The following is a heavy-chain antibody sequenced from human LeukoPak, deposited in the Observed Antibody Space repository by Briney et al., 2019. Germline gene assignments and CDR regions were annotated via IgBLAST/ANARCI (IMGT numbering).Heavy chain of an antibody. CDR2: IIPIFGTA. CDR3: ARDSLKKAAGTTMAGD. J-gene: IGHJ4*01. V-gene: IGHV1-69*05. D-gene: IGHD6-13*01. Sequence: GSSVKVSCKASGGTFSSYAISWVRQAPGQGREWMGRIIPIFGTANYAQKFQGRVTITTDESTSTAYMELSSLRSEDTAVYYCARDSLKKAAGTTMAGDWGHGTLVTVSS. CDR1: GGTFSSYA.